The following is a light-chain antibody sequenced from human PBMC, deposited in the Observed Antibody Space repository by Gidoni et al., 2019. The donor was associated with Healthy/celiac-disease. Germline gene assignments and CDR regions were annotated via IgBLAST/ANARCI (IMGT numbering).Light chain of an antibody. V-gene: IGKV1-5*03. CDR3: HPYSNLWT. Sequence: DIQMTQSPSTLSASTGDRVTVTCRASQSIGDWLAWYQQKPGEAPKLLIYKASRLESGVPSRFSGSGSGTEFTLTINSLQPDDFATYYCHPYSNLWTFGQGSKVDIK. CDR1: QSIGDW. J-gene: IGKJ1*01. CDR2: KAS.